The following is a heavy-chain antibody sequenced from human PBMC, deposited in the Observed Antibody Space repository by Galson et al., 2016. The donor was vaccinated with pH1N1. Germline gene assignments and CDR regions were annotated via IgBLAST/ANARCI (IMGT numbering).Heavy chain of an antibody. D-gene: IGHD4-17*01. CDR3: AHREYGDFVGSFDH. J-gene: IGHJ4*02. CDR1: GFSLSTSAVG. Sequence: PALVKPTQTLRLTCTLSGFSLSTSAVGVGWIRQPPGKALEWLALIFWNDDRYYRPSLKNRLTITKGTSENLAVLTMTNMDPVDTATYYCAHREYGDFVGSFDHWGQGALVTVSS. CDR2: IFWNDDR. V-gene: IGHV2-5*01.